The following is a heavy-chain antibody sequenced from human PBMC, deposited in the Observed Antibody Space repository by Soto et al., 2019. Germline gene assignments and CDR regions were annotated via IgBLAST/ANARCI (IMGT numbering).Heavy chain of an antibody. D-gene: IGHD2-2*01. CDR1: VASISSGGYY. J-gene: IGHJ4*02. CDR3: AQLKSTSYGFDY. Sequence: SLTCTLSVASISSGGYYWSWIRQHPGKGLEWIGFIYYSGTTHYNPSLKSRVTISVDTSKNQFSLKVTSVTAADTAVYYCAQLKSTSYGFDYWGEGTLVTSPQ. V-gene: IGHV4-31*03. CDR2: IYYSGTT.